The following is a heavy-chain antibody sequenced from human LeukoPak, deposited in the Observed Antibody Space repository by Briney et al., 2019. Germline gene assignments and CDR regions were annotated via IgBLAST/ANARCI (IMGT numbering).Heavy chain of an antibody. Sequence: ASVKVSCKASGGTFSSYAISWVRQAPGQGLEWMGGIIPIFGTANHAQKFQGRVTITADESTSTAYMELSSLRSGDTAVYYCARDIEGKAGHEDYWGQGTLVTVSS. CDR3: ARDIEGKAGHEDY. J-gene: IGHJ4*02. CDR1: GGTFSSYA. V-gene: IGHV1-69*13. CDR2: IIPIFGTA. D-gene: IGHD6-19*01.